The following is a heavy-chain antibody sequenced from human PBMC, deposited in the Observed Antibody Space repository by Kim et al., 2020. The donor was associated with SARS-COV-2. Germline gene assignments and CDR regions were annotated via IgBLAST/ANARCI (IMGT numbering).Heavy chain of an antibody. CDR1: GFTFSDYY. Sequence: GGSLRLSCAASGFTFSDYYMSWIRQAPGKGLEWVAYISSSGSTIYYADSVKGRFTISRDNAKNSLYLQMNSLRAEDTAVYYWARDKGQGPPPDYWGQGTLVTVSS. J-gene: IGHJ4*02. V-gene: IGHV3-11*01. CDR2: ISSSGSTI. CDR3: ARDKGQGPPPDY.